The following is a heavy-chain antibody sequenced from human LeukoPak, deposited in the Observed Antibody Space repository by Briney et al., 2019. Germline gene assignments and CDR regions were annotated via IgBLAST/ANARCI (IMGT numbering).Heavy chain of an antibody. CDR2: IYYSGST. D-gene: IGHD4-17*01. V-gene: IGHV4-59*08. CDR3: ARQTTVTDYYFDY. Sequence: PSETLSLTCTVSGGSISSYYWGWIRQPPGKGLEWIGYIYYSGSTNYNPSLKSRVTISVDTSKNQFSLKLSSVTAADTAVCYCARQTTVTDYYFDYWGQGTLVTVSS. J-gene: IGHJ4*02. CDR1: GGSISSYY.